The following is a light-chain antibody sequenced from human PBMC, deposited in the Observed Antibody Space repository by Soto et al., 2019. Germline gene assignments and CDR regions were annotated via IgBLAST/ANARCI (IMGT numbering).Light chain of an antibody. CDR3: SSYTTSSTLV. J-gene: IGLJ2*01. CDR1: SSDVGRYNF. Sequence: QSVLTQPASVSGSPGQSITISCIGTSSDVGRYNFVSWYQQDPGKAPKLMIYDVSNRPSGVSNRFSGSKSGNTASLTISGLQAEDEADYYCSSYTTSSTLVFGGGTKVTVL. CDR2: DVS. V-gene: IGLV2-14*01.